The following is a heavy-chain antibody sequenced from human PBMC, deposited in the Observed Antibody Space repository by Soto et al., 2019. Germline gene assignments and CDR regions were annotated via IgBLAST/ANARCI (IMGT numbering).Heavy chain of an antibody. D-gene: IGHD3-3*01. J-gene: IGHJ4*02. CDR2: INAGNGNT. Sequence: ASVKVSCKASGYTFTSYAMHWVRQAPGQRLEWMGWINAGNGNTKYSQKFQGRVTITRDTSASIAYMELSSLRSEDTAVYYCARVHDVLRFLEWPSYFDYWGQGTLVTVSS. CDR3: ARVHDVLRFLEWPSYFDY. V-gene: IGHV1-3*01. CDR1: GYTFTSYA.